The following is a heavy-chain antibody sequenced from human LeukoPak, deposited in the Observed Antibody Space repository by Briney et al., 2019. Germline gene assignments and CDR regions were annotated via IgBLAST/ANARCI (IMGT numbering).Heavy chain of an antibody. CDR3: ARGEAGIAAREYFQH. CDR2: INTNTGNP. J-gene: IGHJ1*01. CDR1: GYTFTSYA. D-gene: IGHD6-25*01. V-gene: IGHV7-4-1*02. Sequence: ASVKVSCKASGYTFTSYAMNWLRQAPGQGLEWMGWINTNTGNPTYAQGFTGRFVFSLDTSVSTAYLQISSLKAEDTAVYYCARGEAGIAAREYFQHWGQGTLVTVSS.